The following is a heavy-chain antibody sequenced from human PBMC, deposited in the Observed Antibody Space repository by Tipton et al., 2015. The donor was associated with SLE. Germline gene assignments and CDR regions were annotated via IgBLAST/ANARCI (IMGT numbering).Heavy chain of an antibody. V-gene: IGHV4-38-2*02. CDR3: ARMDFWSGYYPRWFDP. CDR1: GYSISSGYY. CDR2: IYYSGST. D-gene: IGHD3-3*01. Sequence: TLSLTCTVSGYSISSGYYWGWIRQPPGKGLEYIGSIYYSGSTNYNPSLKSRVTISVDTSKNQFSLKLSSVTAADTAVYYCARMDFWSGYYPRWFDPWGQGTLVTVSS. J-gene: IGHJ5*02.